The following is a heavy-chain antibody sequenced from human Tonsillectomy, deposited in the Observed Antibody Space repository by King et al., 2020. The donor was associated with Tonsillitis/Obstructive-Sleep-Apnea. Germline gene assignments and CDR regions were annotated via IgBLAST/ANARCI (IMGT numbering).Heavy chain of an antibody. V-gene: IGHV1-18*01. D-gene: IGHD3-22*01. CDR3: ARDSMSHYHVSSGYYTFDF. J-gene: IGHJ4*02. CDR2: ISAYNGNT. Sequence: QLVQSGAEVKKPGASVKVSCKASGYTFTSYGISWVRQAPGQGLEWRGWISAYNGNTNYAQRLQARVTVTTDTSTRTAYMDLRSLRADDTAVYYCARDSMSHYHVSSGYYTFDFWGQGTLVTVSS. CDR1: GYTFTSYG.